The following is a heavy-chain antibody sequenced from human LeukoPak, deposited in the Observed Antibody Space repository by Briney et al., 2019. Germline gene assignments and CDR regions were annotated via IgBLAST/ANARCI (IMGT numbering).Heavy chain of an antibody. CDR2: YSGST. V-gene: IGHV4-59*08. Sequence: YSGSTNYNPSLKSRVTLSVDTSKNQFSLRLSSVTAADTAVYYCARGSPLGAYFDYWGQGTLVTVSS. CDR3: ARGSPLGAYFDY. J-gene: IGHJ4*02. D-gene: IGHD3-16*01.